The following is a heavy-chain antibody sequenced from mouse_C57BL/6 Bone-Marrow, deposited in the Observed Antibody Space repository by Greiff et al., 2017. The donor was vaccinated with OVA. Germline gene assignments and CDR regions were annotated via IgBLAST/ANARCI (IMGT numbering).Heavy chain of an antibody. J-gene: IGHJ4*01. V-gene: IGHV5-4*03. CDR3: ARVALYYDGSRGDAMDY. CDR1: GFTFSSYA. Sequence: EVKLVESGGGLVKPGGSLKLSCAASGFTFSSYAMSWVRQTPDTRLEWVATISDGGSYTSYPANVKGRFTIFRDNAKNNLYLQMRHLKSEDTAMYYCARVALYYDGSRGDAMDYWGQGTSVTVSS. CDR2: ISDGGSYT. D-gene: IGHD1-1*01.